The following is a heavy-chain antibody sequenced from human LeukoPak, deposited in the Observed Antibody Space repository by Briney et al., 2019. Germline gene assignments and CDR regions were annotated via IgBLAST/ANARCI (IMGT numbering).Heavy chain of an antibody. CDR1: GYTFTDYF. V-gene: IGHV1-2*02. Sequence: ASVKVSCEASGYTFTDYFMHWVRQAPGQGLEWMGWINPNSGGTNYAQKLQGRVTMTTDTSTSTAYIELRSLRSDDTAVYYCARGGYSSSWCERWGQGTLVTVSS. D-gene: IGHD6-13*01. J-gene: IGHJ4*02. CDR2: INPNSGGT. CDR3: ARGGYSSSWCER.